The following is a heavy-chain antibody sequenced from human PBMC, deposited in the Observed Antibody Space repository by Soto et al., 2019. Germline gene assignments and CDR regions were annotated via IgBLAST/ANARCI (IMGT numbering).Heavy chain of an antibody. Sequence: EVQLLESGGGLVQPGGSLRLSCAASGFTFSSYAMSWVRQAPGKGLEWVSVIYSGGSTYYADSVKGRFTISRDNSKNTLYLQMNSLRAEDTAVYYCARESPDYYYGMDVWGQGTTVTVSS. CDR1: GFTFSSYA. J-gene: IGHJ6*02. CDR3: ARESPDYYYGMDV. V-gene: IGHV3-23*03. CDR2: IYSGGST.